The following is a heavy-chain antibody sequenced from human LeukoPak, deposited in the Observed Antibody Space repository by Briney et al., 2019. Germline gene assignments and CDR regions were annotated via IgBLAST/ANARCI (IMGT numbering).Heavy chain of an antibody. V-gene: IGHV4-34*01. D-gene: IGHD6-6*01. CDR2: INHSGST. CDR3: AREGYELVYWFDP. Sequence: SETLSLTCAVYGGSFSGYYWSWIRQPPGKGLEWIGEINHSGSTNYNPPLKSRVTISVDTSKNQFSLKLSSVTAADTAVYYCAREGYELVYWFDPWGQGTLVTVSS. CDR1: GGSFSGYY. J-gene: IGHJ5*02.